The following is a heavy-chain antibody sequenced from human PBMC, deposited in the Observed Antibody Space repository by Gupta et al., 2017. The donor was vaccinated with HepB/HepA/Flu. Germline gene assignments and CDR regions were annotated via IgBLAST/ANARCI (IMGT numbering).Heavy chain of an antibody. CDR1: GYTFTSYD. Sequence: QVQLVQSGAEVKKPGASVKVSCKASGYTFTSYDINWVRQDTGQGLEWMGWMNPNSGNTGYAQKFQGRVTITRNTSISTAYMELSSLRSEDTAVYYCARGGLWFGESYYYYMDVWGKGTTVTVSS. J-gene: IGHJ6*03. V-gene: IGHV1-8*03. D-gene: IGHD3-10*01. CDR2: MNPNSGNT. CDR3: ARGGLWFGESYYYYMDV.